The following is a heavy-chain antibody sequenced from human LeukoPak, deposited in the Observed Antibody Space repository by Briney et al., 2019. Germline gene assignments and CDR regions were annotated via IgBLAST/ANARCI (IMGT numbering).Heavy chain of an antibody. CDR1: GYTFTGYY. CDR3: ARDAGYSGYDYPY. Sequence: GASVKVSCKASGYTFTGYYMHWVRQAPGQGLEWMGWINPNSGGTNYAQKFQGRVTMTRDTSISTAYMELSRLRSDDTAVYYCARDAGYSGYDYPYWGQGTLVTVSS. CDR2: INPNSGGT. V-gene: IGHV1-2*02. J-gene: IGHJ4*02. D-gene: IGHD5-12*01.